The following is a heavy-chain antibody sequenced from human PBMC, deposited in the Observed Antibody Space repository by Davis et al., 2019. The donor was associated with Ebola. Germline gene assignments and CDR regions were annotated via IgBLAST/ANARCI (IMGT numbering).Heavy chain of an antibody. J-gene: IGHJ4*02. CDR2: IKQDGSEK. D-gene: IGHD6-6*01. Sequence: GGSLRLSCAASGFTFSSYEMNWVRQAPGKGLEWVANIKQDGSEKSYVDSVKGRFTISRDNAKNSLYLQMNSLRVEDTAVYYCAREIATRHWGLGTLVTVSS. CDR3: AREIATRH. CDR1: GFTFSSYE. V-gene: IGHV3-7*01.